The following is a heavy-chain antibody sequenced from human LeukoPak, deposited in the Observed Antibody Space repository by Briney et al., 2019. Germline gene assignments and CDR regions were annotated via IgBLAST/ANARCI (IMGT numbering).Heavy chain of an antibody. CDR3: AKSLPAARATNY. V-gene: IGHV3-23*01. Sequence: GGSLRLSCAASGFTFSSYGMSWVRQAPGKGLEWVSAISGSGGSTYYADSVKGRFTISRDNSKNTLHLQMNSLRAEDTAVYYCAKSLPAARATNYWGQGTLVTVSS. D-gene: IGHD1-26*01. J-gene: IGHJ4*02. CDR2: ISGSGGST. CDR1: GFTFSSYG.